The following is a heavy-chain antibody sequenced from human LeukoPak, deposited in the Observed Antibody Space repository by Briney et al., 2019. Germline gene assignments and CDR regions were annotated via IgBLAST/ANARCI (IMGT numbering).Heavy chain of an antibody. CDR1: GGSISSYY. J-gene: IGHJ2*01. CDR2: IYYSGST. Sequence: SETLSLTCTVSGGSISSYYWSWIRQPPGKGLEWIGYIYYSGSTNYNPSLKSRVTISVDTSKNQFSLKLNSVTAADTAVYYCARGISYYYDSSGYRWYFDLWGRGTLVTVSS. V-gene: IGHV4-59*01. D-gene: IGHD3-22*01. CDR3: ARGISYYYDSSGYRWYFDL.